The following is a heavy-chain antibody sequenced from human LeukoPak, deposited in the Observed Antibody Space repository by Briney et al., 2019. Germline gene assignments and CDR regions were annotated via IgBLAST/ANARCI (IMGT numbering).Heavy chain of an antibody. V-gene: IGHV3-30*03. CDR1: GFTFSSYG. CDR2: ISYDGSNK. J-gene: IGHJ6*03. Sequence: GGSLRLSCAASGFTFSSYGMHWVRQAPGKGLEWVAVISYDGSNKYYADSVKGRFTISRDNSKNTLYLRMNSLRAEDTAVYYCARDALYGDYVISIYYYYYMDVWSKGTTVTVSS. CDR3: ARDALYGDYVISIYYYYYMDV. D-gene: IGHD4-17*01.